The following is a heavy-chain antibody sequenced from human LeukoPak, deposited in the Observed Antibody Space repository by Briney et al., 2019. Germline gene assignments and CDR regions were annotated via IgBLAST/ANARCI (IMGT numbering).Heavy chain of an antibody. J-gene: IGHJ5*02. Sequence: GGSLRLSCAASGFTFSSYWMHRVRQAPGKGLVWVSRINSDGSSTSYADSVKGRFTISRDNAKNTLYLQMNSLRAEDTAVYYCATRRDGYNARFDPWGQGTLVTVSS. CDR1: GFTFSSYW. CDR3: ATRRDGYNARFDP. V-gene: IGHV3-74*01. CDR2: INSDGSST. D-gene: IGHD5-24*01.